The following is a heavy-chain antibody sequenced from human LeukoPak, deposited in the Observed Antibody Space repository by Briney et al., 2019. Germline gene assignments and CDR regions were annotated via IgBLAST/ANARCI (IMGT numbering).Heavy chain of an antibody. CDR1: GFTFSSQW. J-gene: IGHJ4*02. V-gene: IGHV3-74*03. CDR2: INSDGRST. Sequence: GGSLRLSCVASGFTFSSQWMQWVRQAPGKGLVWVSHINSDGRSTMYADSVKGRFTISRDNAKNTLYLQMNSLRVEDTAVYYCAKDQRSGSYYGFDYWGQGTLVTVSS. D-gene: IGHD1-26*01. CDR3: AKDQRSGSYYGFDY.